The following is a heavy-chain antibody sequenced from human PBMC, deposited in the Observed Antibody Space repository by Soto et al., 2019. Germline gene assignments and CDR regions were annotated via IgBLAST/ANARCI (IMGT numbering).Heavy chain of an antibody. J-gene: IGHJ4*02. CDR3: ASDRSIGYCTNGVCPFDY. CDR2: ISAYNGNT. CDR1: GYTFTSYG. D-gene: IGHD2-8*01. V-gene: IGHV1-18*04. Sequence: QVQLVQSGAEVKKPGASVKVSCKASGYTFTSYGISWVRQAPGQGLEWMGWISAYNGNTNYAQKLQGRVTMTTDTSTSTAYMELSRLRSDDTAVYYCASDRSIGYCTNGVCPFDYWGQGTLVTVSS.